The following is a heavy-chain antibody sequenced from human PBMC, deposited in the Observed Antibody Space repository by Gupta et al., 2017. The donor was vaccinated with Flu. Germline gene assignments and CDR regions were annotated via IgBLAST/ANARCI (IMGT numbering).Heavy chain of an antibody. CDR2: ISGSGGST. Sequence: EVQLLESGGGLVQPGGSLRLSCAASGFTFSSDAMSWVRQAPGKGLEWVSAISGSGGSTYYAESVKGRFTISRDNSKNTLYLQMNSLRAEDTAVYYCAKLLYNWNYAGFDYWGQGTLVTVSS. CDR3: AKLLYNWNYAGFDY. CDR1: GFTFSSDA. J-gene: IGHJ4*02. V-gene: IGHV3-23*01. D-gene: IGHD1-7*01.